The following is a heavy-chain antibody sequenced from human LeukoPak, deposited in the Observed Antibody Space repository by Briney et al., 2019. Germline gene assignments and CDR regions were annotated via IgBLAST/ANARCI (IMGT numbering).Heavy chain of an antibody. Sequence: SETLSLTCAVYGVSFSGYYWSWIRQPPGKGLEWIGEINHSGSTNYNPSLKSRVTISVDTSKNQFSLKLSSVTAADTAVYYCAVPELPDYWGQGTLVTVSS. V-gene: IGHV4-34*01. CDR2: INHSGST. J-gene: IGHJ4*02. CDR3: AVPELPDY. CDR1: GVSFSGYY. D-gene: IGHD1-26*01.